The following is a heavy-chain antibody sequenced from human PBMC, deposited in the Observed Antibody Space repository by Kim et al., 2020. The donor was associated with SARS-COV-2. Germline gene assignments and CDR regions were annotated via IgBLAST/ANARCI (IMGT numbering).Heavy chain of an antibody. V-gene: IGHV3-21*01. CDR2: ISSYSNYI. CDR1: GFMFSAYR. CDR3: VTDDRASVWGS. J-gene: IGHJ5*02. Sequence: GGSLRLSCVASGFMFSAYRMDWVRQAPGKGPEWVSSISSYSNYIYYADSVKGRFTISRDNAKNSVFLQMNSLRAEDTAVYYCVTDDRASVWGSWGQGTLVTVSS. D-gene: IGHD3-16*01.